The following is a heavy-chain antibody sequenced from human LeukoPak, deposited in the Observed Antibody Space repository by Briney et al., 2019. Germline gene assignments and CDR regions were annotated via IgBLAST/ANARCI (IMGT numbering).Heavy chain of an antibody. V-gene: IGHV4-59*01. D-gene: IGHD3-22*01. CDR3: ARDVFSGYHDS. J-gene: IGHJ4*02. CDR2: VYYSGST. CDR1: GSSISSYY. Sequence: PSETLSLTCTVSGSSISSYYWSWIRQPPGRGLEWLGYVYYSGSTNYNPSLKSRVTISVDTSKSQFSLNLSSVTDADTAVYYCARDVFSGYHDSWGQGTLVTVSS.